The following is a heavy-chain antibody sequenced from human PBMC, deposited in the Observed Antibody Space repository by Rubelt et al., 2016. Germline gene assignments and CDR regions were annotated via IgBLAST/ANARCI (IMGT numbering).Heavy chain of an antibody. CDR1: GGSFSGYY. D-gene: IGHD3-22*01. V-gene: IGHV4-34*01. J-gene: IGHJ4*02. CDR2: INHSGST. CDR3: ARHDYYDTSGYPY. Sequence: QVQLQQWGAGLLKPSETLSLTCAVYGGSFSGYYWSWIRQPPGKGLEWIGEINHSGSTYYNPSLKSRVTISEDTSKKQFSLNLKSVTAADTAVYYCARHDYYDTSGYPYWGQGTLVTVSS.